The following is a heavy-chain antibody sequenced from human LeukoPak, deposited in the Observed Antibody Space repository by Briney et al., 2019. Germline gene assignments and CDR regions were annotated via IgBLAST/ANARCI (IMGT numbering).Heavy chain of an antibody. CDR3: AKPRTFWSGPLDY. D-gene: IGHD3-3*01. V-gene: IGHV3-48*01. Sequence: GGSLRLSCAASGFTFSSYSMNWVRQAPGKGLEWVSYISSSSTIYYADSVKGRFTISRDNAKNSLYLQMNSLRAEDTAVYYCAKPRTFWSGPLDYWGQGTLVTVSS. CDR2: ISSSSTI. J-gene: IGHJ4*02. CDR1: GFTFSSYS.